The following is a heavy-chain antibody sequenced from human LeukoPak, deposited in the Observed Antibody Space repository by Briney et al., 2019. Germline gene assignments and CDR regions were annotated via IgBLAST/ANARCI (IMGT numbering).Heavy chain of an antibody. CDR3: ARVMGRLVRNWYFDL. CDR1: GFTVSNNY. CDR2: IYDGGFT. V-gene: IGHV3-66*01. D-gene: IGHD3-9*01. J-gene: IGHJ2*01. Sequence: GGSLRLSCAGSGFTVSNNYMAWVRQAPRKGLEWVSVIYDGGFTEYTDSVKGRFTISRDNSKNTLDLQMNSLRAEDTAVYYCARVMGRLVRNWYFDLWGRGTLVTVSS.